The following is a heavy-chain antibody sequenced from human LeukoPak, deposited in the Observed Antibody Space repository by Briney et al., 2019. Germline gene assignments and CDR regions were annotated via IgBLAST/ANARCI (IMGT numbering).Heavy chain of an antibody. V-gene: IGHV1-2*02. CDR3: ARDVESERLPH. J-gene: IGHJ4*02. D-gene: IGHD1-1*01. Sequence: GASVSVSCTASGYTITGYYMHWVRQAPGQGLEWMGWINPNSGGTNYAQKFKGRVTMTRDTSISTAYMELSRLRSNDTAIYYCARDVESERLPHWGQGTLVTVSS. CDR1: GYTITGYY. CDR2: INPNSGGT.